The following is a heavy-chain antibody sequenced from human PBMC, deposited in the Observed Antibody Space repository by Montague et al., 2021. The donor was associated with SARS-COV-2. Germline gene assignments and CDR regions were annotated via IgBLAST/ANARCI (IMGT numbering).Heavy chain of an antibody. Sequence: TLSLTCTVSGGSISSGSYYWSWIRQPAGKGLEWIGRIYTTGRTNYNPSLKSRVTISVDTSKNQFSLKLGSVTAADTAAYYCASERAYDYGSGTYPGGFDIWGQGTMVTVSS. V-gene: IGHV4-61*02. CDR2: IYTTGRT. D-gene: IGHD3-10*01. CDR1: GGSISSGSYY. J-gene: IGHJ3*02. CDR3: ASERAYDYGSGTYPGGFDI.